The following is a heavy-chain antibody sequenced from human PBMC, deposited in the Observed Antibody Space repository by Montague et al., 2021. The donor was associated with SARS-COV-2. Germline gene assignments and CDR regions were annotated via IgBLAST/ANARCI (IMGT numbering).Heavy chain of an antibody. CDR1: GGFISSSSYY. Sequence: SETLSLICTVAGGFISSSSYYWGWIRQPPGKGLEWIGSIDYSGSTYYXXXLESRVTISVDTSKNQFSLKLSSVTAADTAVYYCARVGRQQLVRLSGMDVWGQGTTVTVSS. D-gene: IGHD6-13*01. J-gene: IGHJ6*02. CDR2: IDYSGST. V-gene: IGHV4-39*07. CDR3: ARVGRQQLVRLSGMDV.